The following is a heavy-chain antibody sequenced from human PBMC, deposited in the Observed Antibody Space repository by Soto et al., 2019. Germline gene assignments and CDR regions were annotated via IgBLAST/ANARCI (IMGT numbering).Heavy chain of an antibody. Sequence: PSETLSLTCTVSGGSISSYYWSWIRQPPGKGLEWIGYIYYSGSTNYNPSLKSRVTISVDTSKNQFSLKLSSVTAADTAVYYCASSCGGGSCFLYHYYYGMDVWGQGTTVTVSS. D-gene: IGHD2-15*01. J-gene: IGHJ6*02. CDR2: IYYSGST. V-gene: IGHV4-59*01. CDR3: ASSCGGGSCFLYHYYYGMDV. CDR1: GGSISSYY.